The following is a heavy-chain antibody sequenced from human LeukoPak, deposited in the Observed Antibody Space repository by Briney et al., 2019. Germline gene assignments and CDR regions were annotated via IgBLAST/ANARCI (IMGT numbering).Heavy chain of an antibody. CDR3: ASGAPPDY. Sequence: PGGSLRLSCAASGFIFSNYAIYWVRQAPGKGLEWVAVISHDANNKYYADSVKGRFTISRDNSNNALYLQMNSLRAEDTAVYYCASGAPPDYWGQGTLLTVSS. J-gene: IGHJ4*02. CDR2: ISHDANNK. D-gene: IGHD1-14*01. CDR1: GFIFSNYA. V-gene: IGHV3-30-3*01.